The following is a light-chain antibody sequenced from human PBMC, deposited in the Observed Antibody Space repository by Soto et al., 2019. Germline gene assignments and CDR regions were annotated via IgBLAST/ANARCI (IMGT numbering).Light chain of an antibody. V-gene: IGKV3D-15*01. CDR2: GAS. CDR3: QQYHTWPPLT. J-gene: IGKJ4*02. CDR1: QNINFN. Sequence: ETLMTQSPATLSASPGERVTLSCRASQNINFNLAGYQQKPGQDPRVLIYGASSRASGIPDRFSGSGSETDFTLTISRLEHDDFAFYYCQQYHTWPPLTFGGGTRVGIK.